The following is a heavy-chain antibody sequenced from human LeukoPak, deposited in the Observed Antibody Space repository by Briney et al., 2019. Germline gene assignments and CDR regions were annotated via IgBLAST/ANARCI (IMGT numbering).Heavy chain of an antibody. D-gene: IGHD1-26*01. CDR2: IYYSGNT. CDR1: GGSISSYY. J-gene: IGHJ4*02. V-gene: IGHV4-59*01. CDR3: ARGGSYLGHCDY. Sequence: SETLFLTCTVSGGSISSYYWSWIRQPPGKGLEWIGYIYYSGNTNYNPSLKSRVTISVDTSKNQFSLKLSSVTAADTAVYYCARGGSYLGHCDYWGQGTLVTVSS.